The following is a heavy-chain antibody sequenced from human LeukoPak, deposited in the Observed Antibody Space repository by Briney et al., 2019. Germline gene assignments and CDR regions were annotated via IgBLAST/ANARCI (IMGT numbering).Heavy chain of an antibody. J-gene: IGHJ4*02. CDR3: ARYSGLGVPDY. CDR1: GDSVPSKSAA. CDR2: TYHRSKWNN. V-gene: IGHV6-1*01. Sequence: SQTLSLTCALSGDSVPSKSAAWNWIRQSPPRGLDGLGRTYHRSKWNNDYAVSVRGRITINPYTSKHQFSLLLNSVTPEDTAMYYCARYSGLGVPDYWGQGTLVTVSS. D-gene: IGHD2-21*01.